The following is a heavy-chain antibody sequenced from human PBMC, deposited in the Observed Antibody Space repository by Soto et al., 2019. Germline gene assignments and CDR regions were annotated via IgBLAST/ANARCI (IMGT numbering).Heavy chain of an antibody. Sequence: QVQLQESGPGLVKPSETLSLTCTVSGGSISSYYWSWIRQPPGKGLEWIGYIYYSGSTNYNPSLKSRVTISVETSKNQFSLKLSSVTAADTAVYYCARDAAGHCSGGSCYHFDYWGQGTLVTVSS. CDR1: GGSISSYY. CDR2: IYYSGST. D-gene: IGHD2-15*01. V-gene: IGHV4-59*01. CDR3: ARDAAGHCSGGSCYHFDY. J-gene: IGHJ4*02.